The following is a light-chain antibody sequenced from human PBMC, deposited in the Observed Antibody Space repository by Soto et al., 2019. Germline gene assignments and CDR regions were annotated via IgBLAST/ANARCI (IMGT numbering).Light chain of an antibody. V-gene: IGLV2-14*01. CDR3: SSYTSVTTVV. CDR2: EVT. Sequence: QSVLTQPASVSGSPGQSITISCTGTSSDIGGYNYVSWYQQHPGKVPKLMIYEVTYRPSGVSNRFSGSKSGNTASLTISGLQAEDEADYYCSSYTSVTTVVFGGGTKVTVL. CDR1: SSDIGGYNY. J-gene: IGLJ2*01.